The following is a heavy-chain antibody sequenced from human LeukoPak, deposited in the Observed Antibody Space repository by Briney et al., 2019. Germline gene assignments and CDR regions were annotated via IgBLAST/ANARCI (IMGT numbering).Heavy chain of an antibody. CDR2: ISYSGST. CDR3: AREARGSNGYYYNF. V-gene: IGHV4-59*01. CDR1: GGSISSYY. D-gene: IGHD3-22*01. Sequence: SETLSLTCSVSGGSISSYYWSWIRQFPGKGLVWIGDISYSGSTKYNPTLKSRATISADTSKNQFSLELTSVTAADTAVYYCAREARGSNGYYYNFWGQGTLVTVSS. J-gene: IGHJ4*02.